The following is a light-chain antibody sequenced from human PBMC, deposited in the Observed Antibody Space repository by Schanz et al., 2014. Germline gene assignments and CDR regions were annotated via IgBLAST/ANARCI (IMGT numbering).Light chain of an antibody. CDR2: EVS. Sequence: QSALTQPASVSGSPGQSITISCTGTSSDVGGYNYVSWYQQHPGKALKLMIYEVSKRPSGVPDRFSGSKSGTSASLAISGLQSEDEADYYCAAWDDSLNGWVFGGGTKLTVL. CDR1: SSDVGGYNY. V-gene: IGLV2-14*01. J-gene: IGLJ3*02. CDR3: AAWDDSLNGWV.